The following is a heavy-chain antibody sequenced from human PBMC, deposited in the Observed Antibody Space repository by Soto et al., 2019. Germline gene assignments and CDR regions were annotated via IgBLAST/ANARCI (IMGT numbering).Heavy chain of an antibody. CDR3: AIHFYYGSGSYYAVDY. CDR2: ISASGGST. CDR1: GFTFNNYA. J-gene: IGHJ4*02. Sequence: EVPLLESGGGLVQPGGSLRLSCVVSGFTFNNYAMNWVRQAPGKGLEWVSGISASGGSTYYADSVKGRFTISRDSSKHTLYLQMNSLRADDTAIYYCAIHFYYGSGSYYAVDYWGQGTLVTVSS. V-gene: IGHV3-23*01. D-gene: IGHD3-10*01.